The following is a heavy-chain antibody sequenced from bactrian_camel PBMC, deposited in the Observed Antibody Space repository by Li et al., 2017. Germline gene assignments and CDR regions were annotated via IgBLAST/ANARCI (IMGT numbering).Heavy chain of an antibody. J-gene: IGHJ4*01. Sequence: HVQLVESGGGLVQPGGSLRLSCVVSGFFSVSGCMGWFRQAPGKGLEWVSAISASGGTTIYADSVKGRFTISRDNAKNTLYLQMNSLQSEDTAVYYCAPGLHHWGQGTQVTVS. CDR3: APGLHH. CDR1: GFFSVSGC. CDR2: ISASGGTT. V-gene: IGHV3S1*01. D-gene: IGHD6*01.